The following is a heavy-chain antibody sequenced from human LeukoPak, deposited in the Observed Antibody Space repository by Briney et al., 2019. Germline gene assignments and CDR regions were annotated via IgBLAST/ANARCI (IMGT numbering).Heavy chain of an antibody. J-gene: IGHJ4*02. CDR2: ISGSGGST. CDR3: VKDGITLAAGDRRSFDY. V-gene: IGHV3-23*01. CDR1: GFNFSSYA. D-gene: IGHD3-10*01. Sequence: PGGSLRLFCAASGFNFSSYAMSWVRQAPGKGVEWVSGISGSGGSTYYADSVKGRFTISRDNSKNTLYLQMNSLRVEHTAVYYCVKDGITLAAGDRRSFDYWGQGTRVPVSS.